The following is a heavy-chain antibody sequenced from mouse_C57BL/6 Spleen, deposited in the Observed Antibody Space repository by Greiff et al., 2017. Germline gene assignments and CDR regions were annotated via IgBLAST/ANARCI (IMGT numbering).Heavy chain of an antibody. CDR2: INPGSGGT. V-gene: IGHV1-54*01. J-gene: IGHJ4*01. CDR3: ARGGYYGSSYGDAMDY. D-gene: IGHD1-1*01. CDR1: GYAFTNYL. Sequence: VQLQQSGAELVRPGTSVKVSCKASGYAFTNYLIEWVKQRPGQGLEWIGVINPGSGGTNYNEKFKGKATLTADKSSSTAYMQLSSLTSEDSAVYFGARGGYYGSSYGDAMDYWGQGTSVTVSS.